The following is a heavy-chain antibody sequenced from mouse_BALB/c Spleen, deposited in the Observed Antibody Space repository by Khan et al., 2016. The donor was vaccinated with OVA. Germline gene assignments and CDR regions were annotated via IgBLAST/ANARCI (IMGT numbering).Heavy chain of an antibody. Sequence: QVQLQQSGAELVRPGTSVKLSCKASGYTFTNYWINWVRQRPGQGLEWIGNIYPSDSYTNYNQNFKDKATLTVDKSSSTAYMQLSSPQSEDSAVYYCSRVVGTMAYWGHGTRVTVSA. D-gene: IGHD1-1*02. CDR3: SRVVGTMAY. CDR1: GYTFTNYW. CDR2: IYPSDSYT. V-gene: IGHV1-69*02. J-gene: IGHJ3*01.